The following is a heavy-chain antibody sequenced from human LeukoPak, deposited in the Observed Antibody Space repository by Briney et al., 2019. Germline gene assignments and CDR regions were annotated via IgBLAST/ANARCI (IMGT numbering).Heavy chain of an antibody. Sequence: SVKVSCKASGGTFSSYAISWVRQAPGQGLEWMGGIIPIFGTANYAQKFQGRVTITADESTSTAYMELSSLRSEDTAVYYCVRSTITMVRGVLYYYYYMDVWGKGTTVTISS. CDR2: IIPIFGTA. V-gene: IGHV1-69*13. D-gene: IGHD3-10*01. CDR3: VRSTITMVRGVLYYYYYMDV. CDR1: GGTFSSYA. J-gene: IGHJ6*03.